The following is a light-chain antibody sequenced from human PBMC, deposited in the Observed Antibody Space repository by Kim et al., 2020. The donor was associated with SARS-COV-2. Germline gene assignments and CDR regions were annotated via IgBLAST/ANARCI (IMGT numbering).Light chain of an antibody. CDR2: GNR. V-gene: IGLV1-40*01. CDR1: SSDIGAGYE. CDR3: QSYDSSLNYV. J-gene: IGLJ1*01. Sequence: GHSVTISCAGSSSDIGAGYEVHWYLQLPGTAPKLLIYGNRNRPSGVPDRFSGSKSGTAASLAITGLQAEDEADYYCQSYDSSLNYVFGTGTKVTVL.